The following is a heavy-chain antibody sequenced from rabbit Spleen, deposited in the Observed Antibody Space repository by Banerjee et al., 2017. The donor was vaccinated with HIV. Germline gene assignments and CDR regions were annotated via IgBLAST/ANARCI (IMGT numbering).Heavy chain of an antibody. CDR3: ARDTSSSFSSYGMDL. CDR2: IDTGSSGFT. V-gene: IGHV1S40*01. J-gene: IGHJ6*01. D-gene: IGHD1-1*01. Sequence: QSLEESGGDLVKPGASLTLTCIASGVSFSVNSYMCWVRQAPGKGLEWIACIDTGSSGFTYFATWAEGRFTISKTSSTTVTLEMTRLTAADTATYFCARDTSSSFSSYGMDLWGPGTLVTVS. CDR1: GVSFSVNSY.